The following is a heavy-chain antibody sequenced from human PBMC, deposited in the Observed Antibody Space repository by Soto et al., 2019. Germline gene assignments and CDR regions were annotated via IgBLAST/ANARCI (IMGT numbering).Heavy chain of an antibody. CDR3: ASNSGYASDAFDI. V-gene: IGHV4-59*01. CDR1: GGSISSYY. CDR2: IYYSGST. Sequence: QVQLQESGPGLVKPSETLSLTCTVSGGSISSYYWSWIRQPPGKGLELLGYIYYSGSTNYNPSLKSRVTISVDTSKNQFSLKLSSVTAADTAVYYCASNSGYASDAFDIWGQGKMVTVSS. J-gene: IGHJ3*02. D-gene: IGHD5-12*01.